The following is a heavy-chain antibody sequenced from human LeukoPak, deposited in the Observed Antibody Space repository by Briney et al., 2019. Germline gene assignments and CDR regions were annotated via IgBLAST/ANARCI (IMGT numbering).Heavy chain of an antibody. CDR3: ARGARDIVVVPAAKPWFDP. J-gene: IGHJ5*02. CDR1: GGSFSGYY. V-gene: IGHV4-34*01. CDR2: INHSGST. D-gene: IGHD2-2*01. Sequence: SETLSLTCAVYGGSFSGYYWSWIRQPPGKGLEWIGEINHSGSTNYNPSFKSRVTISVDASKNQFSLKLSSVTAADTAVYYCARGARDIVVVPAAKPWFDPWGQGTLVTVSS.